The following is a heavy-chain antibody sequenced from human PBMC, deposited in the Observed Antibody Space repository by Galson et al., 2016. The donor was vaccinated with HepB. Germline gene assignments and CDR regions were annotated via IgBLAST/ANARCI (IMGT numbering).Heavy chain of an antibody. J-gene: IGHJ4*02. CDR2: IWHDGSKK. Sequence: SLRLSCAASGFTFKTYAMHWVRQAPGKGLDWVAVIWHDGSKKYFADSTKGRFTVSRDDSNNTLYLQMNSLSVEDTAVYYCARGDPWYSSGWGPDYWGQGTLVAVSS. D-gene: IGHD6-19*01. CDR3: ARGDPWYSSGWGPDY. CDR1: GFTFKTYA. V-gene: IGHV3-33*01.